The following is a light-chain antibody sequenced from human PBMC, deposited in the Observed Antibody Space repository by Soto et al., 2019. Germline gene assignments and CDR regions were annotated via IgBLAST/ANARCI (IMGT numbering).Light chain of an antibody. V-gene: IGLV2-14*01. CDR1: ISDVCGYNY. J-gene: IGLJ1*01. Sequence: QSALTQPASVSGSPGQSITISCTGTISDVCGYNYVSWYQQHPGKAPKLMIYDVSNRPSGVSNRFSGSKSGNTASLTISGLQAEDEADYYCSSYTSSSTPLCVFGTGTKVTVL. CDR3: SSYTSSSTPLCV. CDR2: DVS.